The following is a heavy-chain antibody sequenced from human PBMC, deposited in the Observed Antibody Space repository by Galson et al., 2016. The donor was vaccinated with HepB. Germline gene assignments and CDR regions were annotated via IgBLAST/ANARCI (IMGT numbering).Heavy chain of an antibody. CDR1: GFTFSNYN. CDR3: ARVGGRCGPDLAYRGYDFCYFDY. V-gene: IGHV3-48*02. D-gene: IGHD5-12*01. Sequence: SLRLSCAASGFTFSNYNMNWVRQAPGKGLEWVSYINGGSRTIYYADSVRGRFTISRDNARNSLDLQKNSLTDEDTAVYYCARVGGRCGPDLAYRGYDFCYFDYWGQGTLITVSS. J-gene: IGHJ4*02. CDR2: INGGSRTI.